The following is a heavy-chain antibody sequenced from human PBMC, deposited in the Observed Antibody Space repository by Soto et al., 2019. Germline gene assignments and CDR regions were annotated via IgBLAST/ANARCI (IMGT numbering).Heavy chain of an antibody. CDR3: VRDSGSFGSSYFDN. CDR1: GFTFSTYA. Sequence: GGSLRLSCSASGFTFSTYAMHWVRQAPGKGLEYISGISSSGGSTYYADSVKGRFTNSRDNSKNTLYLQLSSLRAEDTAVYYCVRDSGSFGSSYFDNWGLGTVVTVSS. CDR2: ISSSGGST. D-gene: IGHD1-26*01. V-gene: IGHV3-64D*06. J-gene: IGHJ4*02.